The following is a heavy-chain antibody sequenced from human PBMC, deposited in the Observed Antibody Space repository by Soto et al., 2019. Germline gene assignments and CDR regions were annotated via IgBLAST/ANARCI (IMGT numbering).Heavy chain of an antibody. Sequence: PSQTLSLTCAISGDSVSSNSAAWNWIRQSPSRGLEWLGRTYYRSKWYNDYAASVKSRITINPDTSKNQFSLQLNSVTPEDTAVYYCARDLIAEAGTARLSFDYWGQGTLVTVYS. J-gene: IGHJ4*02. V-gene: IGHV6-1*01. CDR2: TYYRSKWYN. CDR3: ARDLIAEAGTARLSFDY. CDR1: GDSVSSNSAA. D-gene: IGHD6-13*01.